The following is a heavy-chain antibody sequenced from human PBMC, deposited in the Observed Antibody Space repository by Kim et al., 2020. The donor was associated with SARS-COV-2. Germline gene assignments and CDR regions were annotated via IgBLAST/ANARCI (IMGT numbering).Heavy chain of an antibody. CDR1: GFTFSNAW. CDR3: TTRSPDDSSGYYRELDY. J-gene: IGHJ4*02. V-gene: IGHV3-15*01. CDR2: IKSKTDGGTT. D-gene: IGHD3-22*01. Sequence: GGSLRLSCAASGFTFSNAWMSWVRQAPGKGLEWVGRIKSKTDGGTTDYAAPVKGRFTISRDDSKNTLYLQMNSLKTEDTAVYYCTTRSPDDSSGYYRELDYWGQGTLVTVSS.